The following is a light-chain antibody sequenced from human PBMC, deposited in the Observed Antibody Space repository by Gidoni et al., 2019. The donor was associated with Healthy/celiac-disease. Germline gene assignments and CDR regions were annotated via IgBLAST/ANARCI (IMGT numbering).Light chain of an antibody. V-gene: IGKV3-20*01. CDR1: QSVSSSY. Sequence: EMVLTQSPGTLSLSPGERATLPCRASQSVSSSYIAWYQQKPGQAPRLLIYGASSRATGSPDRFSGSGSRTDFTLTISRLETEDFAVYYCQKYGSSFSFGGGTKVEIK. CDR3: QKYGSSFS. J-gene: IGKJ4*01. CDR2: GAS.